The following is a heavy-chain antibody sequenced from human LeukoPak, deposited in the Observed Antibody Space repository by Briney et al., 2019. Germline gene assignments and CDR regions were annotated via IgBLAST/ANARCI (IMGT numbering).Heavy chain of an antibody. V-gene: IGHV1-69*05. CDR2: ILPIFGKT. J-gene: IGHJ4*02. Sequence: SMNVSCLPSARTFSSYSIRWVRQAPGQGLEWMGWILPIFGKTNYEQKSQGRVTITTDESTSTAYMELSSLRSEDTAVYYCASSQHDIVVVPDFDYWGQGTLVTVSS. D-gene: IGHD2-2*01. CDR1: ARTFSSYS. CDR3: ASSQHDIVVVPDFDY.